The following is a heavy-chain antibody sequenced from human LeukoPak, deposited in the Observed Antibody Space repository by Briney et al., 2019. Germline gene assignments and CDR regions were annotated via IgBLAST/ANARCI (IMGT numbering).Heavy chain of an antibody. D-gene: IGHD2-2*01. CDR2: INHSGST. J-gene: IGHJ6*03. CDR3: ARVFHHRYCSSTSCYRHYYYYYMDV. V-gene: IGHV4-34*01. CDR1: GGSFSGYY. Sequence: SETLSLACAVYGGSFSGYYWSWIRHPPGKGREWIGEINHSGSTNYNPSLKSRVTISVDTSKNQFSLKLSSVTAADTAVYYCARVFHHRYCSSTSCYRHYYYYYMDVWGKGATVTVSS.